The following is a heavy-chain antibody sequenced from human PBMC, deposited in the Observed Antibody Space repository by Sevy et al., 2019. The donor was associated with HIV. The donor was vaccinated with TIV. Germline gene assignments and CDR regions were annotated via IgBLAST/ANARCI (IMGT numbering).Heavy chain of an antibody. J-gene: IGHJ4*01. CDR3: ARETGSSHFDY. CDR2: INQDGSEK. CDR1: GFTISNYW. D-gene: IGHD3-10*01. Sequence: GGSLRLSCAASGFTISNYWMSWVRQAPGKGLEWGANINQDGSEKYYVDSVKGRFTISRDNGKNSLYLQMNSLRAEDTAVYYCARETGSSHFDYWGHGTLVTVSS. V-gene: IGHV3-7*01.